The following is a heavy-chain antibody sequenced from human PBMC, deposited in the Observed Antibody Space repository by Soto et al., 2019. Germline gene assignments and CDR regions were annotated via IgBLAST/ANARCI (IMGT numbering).Heavy chain of an antibody. CDR2: ISGSGGST. D-gene: IGHD2-2*01. CDR3: AKDLIYCSSTSCYAYYYYGMDV. CDR1: GFTFSSYA. V-gene: IGHV3-23*01. J-gene: IGHJ6*02. Sequence: EVQLLESGGGLVQPGGSLRLSCAASGFTFSSYAMSWVRQAPGKGLEWVSAISGSGGSTYYADSVKGRFTISRDNSKNTLYLQMNSLRAEDTAVYYCAKDLIYCSSTSCYAYYYYGMDVWGQGTTVTVSS.